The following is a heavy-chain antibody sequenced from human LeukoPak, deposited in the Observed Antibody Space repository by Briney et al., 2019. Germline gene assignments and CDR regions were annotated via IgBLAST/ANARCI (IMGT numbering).Heavy chain of an antibody. V-gene: IGHV3-20*04. J-gene: IGHJ6*03. CDR2: INWNGGST. CDR1: GFTFDDYG. Sequence: PGGSLRLSCAASGFTFDDYGMSWVRQAPGKGLEWVSGINWNGGSTGYADSVKGRFTISRDNAKNPLYLQMNSLRAEDTALYYCARAQGAHYYYYYMDVWGKGTTVTVSS. D-gene: IGHD1-26*01. CDR3: ARAQGAHYYYYYMDV.